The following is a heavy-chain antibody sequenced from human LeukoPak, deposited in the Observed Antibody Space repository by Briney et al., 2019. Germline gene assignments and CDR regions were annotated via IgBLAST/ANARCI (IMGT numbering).Heavy chain of an antibody. CDR1: GYTFTSNY. CDR3: ARYSGYPAYYMDV. J-gene: IGHJ6*03. D-gene: IGHD5-12*01. V-gene: IGHV1-2*02. CDR2: INPNSGGT. Sequence: ASVKVSCKAFGYTFTSNYMHWVRQAPGQGLEWMGWINPNSGGTNYAQKFQGRVTMTRDTSISTAYMELSRLRSDDTAVYYCARYSGYPAYYMDVWGKGTTVTISS.